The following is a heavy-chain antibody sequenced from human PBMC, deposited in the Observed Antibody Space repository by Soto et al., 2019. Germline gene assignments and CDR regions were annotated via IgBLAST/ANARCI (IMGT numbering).Heavy chain of an antibody. J-gene: IGHJ4*02. D-gene: IGHD2-2*01. CDR2: ISGRGGSA. V-gene: IGHV3-23*01. CDR3: AKGDIVVVPAAVTDY. Sequence: GGSLRLSCVASGVTFSSYAMSWVRQAPGKGLEWVSSISGRGGSAYYADSGKGRFTISRDNSKDTLYLQMNSLRVEDTAVYYCAKGDIVVVPAAVTDYWGQGTPVTVSS. CDR1: GVTFSSYA.